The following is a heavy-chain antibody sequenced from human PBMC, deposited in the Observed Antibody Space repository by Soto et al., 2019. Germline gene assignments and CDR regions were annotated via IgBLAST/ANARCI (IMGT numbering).Heavy chain of an antibody. J-gene: IGHJ6*03. V-gene: IGHV3-49*03. D-gene: IGHD6-13*01. CDR2: IRSKAYGGTT. CDR1: GFTFGDYA. Sequence: GGSLRLSCTASGFTFGDYAMSWFRQAPGKGLEWVGFIRSKAYGGTTEYAASVKGRFTISRDDSKSIAYLQMNSLKTEDTAVYYCTGGRPGIAAAVQSRRYYYYMDVWGKGTTVTVSS. CDR3: TGGRPGIAAAVQSRRYYYYMDV.